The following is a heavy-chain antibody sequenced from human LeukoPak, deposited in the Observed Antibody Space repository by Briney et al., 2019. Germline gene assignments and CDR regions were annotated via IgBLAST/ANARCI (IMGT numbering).Heavy chain of an antibody. CDR3: ARIRDGYNDAYDI. Sequence: GASVEVSCKASGYTFTNYYIHWVRQAPGQGLEWMGLINPGGGNTNYAQNFQGRVTMTRDTSTSTIYMELSSLRSEDTAIYYCARIRDGYNDAYDIWGQGTVVTVPS. CDR2: INPGGGNT. D-gene: IGHD5-24*01. CDR1: GYTFTNYY. V-gene: IGHV1-46*01. J-gene: IGHJ3*02.